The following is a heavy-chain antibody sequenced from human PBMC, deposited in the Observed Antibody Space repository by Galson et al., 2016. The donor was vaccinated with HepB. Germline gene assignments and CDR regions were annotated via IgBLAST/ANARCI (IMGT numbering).Heavy chain of an antibody. J-gene: IGHJ6*02. D-gene: IGHD1-14*01. Sequence: SLRLSCAASGFSFDAYSMHWVRQPPGKGLEWVSLITWDGGRTYYADSVEGRFTISRDNSKNSLYLQIKSLRTEDTALYYCAKVAWNQGAYYYGMDVWGQGTTVTVSS. CDR2: ITWDGGRT. CDR3: AKVAWNQGAYYYGMDV. CDR1: GFSFDAYS. V-gene: IGHV3-43*01.